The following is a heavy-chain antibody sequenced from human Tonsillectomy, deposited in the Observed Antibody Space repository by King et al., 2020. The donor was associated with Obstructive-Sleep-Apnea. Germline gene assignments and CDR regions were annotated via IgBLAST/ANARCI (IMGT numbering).Heavy chain of an antibody. D-gene: IGHD6-6*01. CDR1: GYSFTSYW. CDR3: ATPAEGSSNYYYGMDD. J-gene: IGHJ6*02. Sequence: QLVQSGAEVKKPGESLRISCKGSGYSFTSYWISWVRQMPGKGLEWMGRIDPSDSYTNYSPSFQGHVTISADKAISTAYLQWSSLKASDTAMYYCATPAEGSSNYYYGMDDWGQGTTVTVSS. CDR2: IDPSDSYT. V-gene: IGHV5-10-1*01.